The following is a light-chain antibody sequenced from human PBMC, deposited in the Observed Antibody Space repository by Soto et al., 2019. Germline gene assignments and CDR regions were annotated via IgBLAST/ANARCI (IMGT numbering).Light chain of an antibody. J-gene: IGKJ4*01. CDR3: QQYGSSLRST. Sequence: EIVLTQSPGTLSLSPGERATLSCRASQSVSSSYLAWYQQKPGQAPRLLIYDASSRATGIPDRFSGSGAGTDVTLTISRLEPEDFAVYYCQQYGSSLRSTVGGGTKVEIK. V-gene: IGKV3-20*01. CDR1: QSVSSSY. CDR2: DAS.